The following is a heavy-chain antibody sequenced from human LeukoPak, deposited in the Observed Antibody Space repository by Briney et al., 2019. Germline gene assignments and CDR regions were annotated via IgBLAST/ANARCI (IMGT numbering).Heavy chain of an antibody. Sequence: PGGSLRLSCAASGFTFSSYGMPWVRQAPGKGLEWVAVIWYDGSNKYYADSVKGRFTISRDNSKNTLYLQMNSLRAEDTAVYYCARASYYYDSSGTFDYWGQGTLVTVSS. CDR3: ARASYYYDSSGTFDY. CDR1: GFTFSSYG. D-gene: IGHD3-22*01. J-gene: IGHJ4*02. CDR2: IWYDGSNK. V-gene: IGHV3-33*01.